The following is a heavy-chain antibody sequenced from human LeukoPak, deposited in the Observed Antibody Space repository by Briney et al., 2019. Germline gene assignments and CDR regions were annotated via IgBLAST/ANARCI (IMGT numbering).Heavy chain of an antibody. Sequence: PGGSLRLSCAASGFTFTNHWMHWVRQAPGKGLVWVSRINSDGSTTTYADSVKGRFTISRDNAKNTLYLQMNSLRAEDTAVYYCARVGGYNSFFDHWGQGILVTVSS. D-gene: IGHD5-24*01. J-gene: IGHJ4*02. V-gene: IGHV3-74*01. CDR2: INSDGSTT. CDR3: ARVGGYNSFFDH. CDR1: GFTFTNHW.